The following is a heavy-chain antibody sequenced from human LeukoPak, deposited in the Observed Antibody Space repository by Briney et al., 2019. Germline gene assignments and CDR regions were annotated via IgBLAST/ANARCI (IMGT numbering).Heavy chain of an antibody. D-gene: IGHD3-10*01. CDR3: ARDLWFGELLLDY. Sequence: SVKVSCKASGGTFSSYAISWVRQAPGQGLEWMGGIIPIFGTANYAQKFQGRVTITADESTSTAYMELSSLRSEDTAVYYCARDLWFGELLLDYWGQGTLVTVSS. CDR2: IIPIFGTA. CDR1: GGTFSSYA. J-gene: IGHJ4*02. V-gene: IGHV1-69*01.